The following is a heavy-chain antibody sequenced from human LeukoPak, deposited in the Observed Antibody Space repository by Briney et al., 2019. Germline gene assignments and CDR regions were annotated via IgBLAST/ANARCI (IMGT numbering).Heavy chain of an antibody. CDR3: ARARVAGLMEDYLDY. CDR1: GYTFTGYY. D-gene: IGHD6-19*01. J-gene: IGHJ4*02. CDR2: INPNSGGT. V-gene: IGHV1-2*02. Sequence: ASVKVSCKASGYTFTGYYMHWVRQAPGQGLEWMGWINPNSGGTNYAQKFQGRVTMTRDTSISTAYMELSRLRSDDTAVYYCARARVAGLMEDYLDYWGQGTLVTVSS.